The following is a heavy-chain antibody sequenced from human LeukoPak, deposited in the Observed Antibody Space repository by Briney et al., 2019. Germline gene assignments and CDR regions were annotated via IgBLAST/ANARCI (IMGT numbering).Heavy chain of an antibody. D-gene: IGHD3-3*01. Sequence: PSETLSLTCTVSGGSISSYYWSWIRQPPGKGLEWIGYIYYSGSTIYNPSLKSRVTISVDTSKNQFSLKLNSVTAADTAVYYCARALTILGGFDYWGQGTLVTVSS. J-gene: IGHJ4*02. V-gene: IGHV4-59*08. CDR1: GGSISSYY. CDR2: IYYSGST. CDR3: ARALTILGGFDY.